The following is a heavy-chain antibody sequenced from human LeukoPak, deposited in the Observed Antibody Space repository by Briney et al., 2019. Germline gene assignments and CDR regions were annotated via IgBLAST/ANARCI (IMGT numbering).Heavy chain of an antibody. Sequence: GGSLRLSCAASGFTFSSYAMSWVRQAPGKGLEWVSAISGSGGSAYYADSVKGRFTISRDNSKNTLYLQMNSLRAEDTAVYYCAKGVPFTMVRRVTPVYFDYWGQGTLVTVSS. CDR3: AKGVPFTMVRRVTPVYFDY. V-gene: IGHV3-23*01. CDR2: ISGSGGSA. D-gene: IGHD3-10*01. J-gene: IGHJ4*02. CDR1: GFTFSSYA.